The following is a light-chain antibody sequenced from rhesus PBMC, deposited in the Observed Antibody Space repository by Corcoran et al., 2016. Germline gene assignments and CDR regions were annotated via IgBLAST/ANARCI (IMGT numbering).Light chain of an antibody. CDR2: YAT. J-gene: IGKJ2*01. Sequence: DIHMTQSPSSLSASVGDKVTITCHASQGISSWLAWYQQKPGKAPKPLIDYATSLQSGVPSRFSGSGYRTDYTLTISSLQPEDFATYYGQQYDDLPYSFGQGTKVEIK. CDR3: QQYDDLPYS. CDR1: QGISSW. V-gene: IGKV1-19*01.